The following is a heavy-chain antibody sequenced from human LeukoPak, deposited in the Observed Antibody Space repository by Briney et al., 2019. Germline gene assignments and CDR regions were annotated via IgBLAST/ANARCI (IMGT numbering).Heavy chain of an antibody. J-gene: IGHJ4*02. Sequence: KCGGSLTLSCAPSRFAFSSYSMKWVRHAPEGGLEWVSSISRGSSFKYYADSVKRRCTISRDNAKNSLYLQMSSLRAEDTAVYYCESEYQQPLDYWGQGALVTVSS. V-gene: IGHV3-21*01. CDR1: RFAFSSYS. D-gene: IGHD2-2*01. CDR2: ISRGSSFK. CDR3: ESEYQQPLDY.